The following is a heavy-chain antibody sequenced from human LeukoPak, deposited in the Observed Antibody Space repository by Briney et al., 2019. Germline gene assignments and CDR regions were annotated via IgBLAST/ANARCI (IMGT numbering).Heavy chain of an antibody. D-gene: IGHD1-26*01. J-gene: IGHJ3*02. CDR1: GFTFSTYW. CDR2: IKQDGSEK. V-gene: IGHV3-7*01. CDR3: AKDQWATGPSFDAFDI. Sequence: GGSLRLSCAASGFTFSTYWMSWVRQAPGKGLEWVANIKQDGSEKYYVDSVKGRFTISRDNAKNSLYLQMNSLRAEDTAVYYCAKDQWATGPSFDAFDIWGQGTMVTVSS.